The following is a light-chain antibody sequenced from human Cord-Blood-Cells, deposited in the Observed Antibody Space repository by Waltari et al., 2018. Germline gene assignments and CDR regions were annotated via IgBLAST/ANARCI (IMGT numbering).Light chain of an antibody. V-gene: IGKV1-39*01. CDR2: AAS. Sequence: DIQMTQYPSSLSASVVDRVTITCRASQSISSYLNWYQQKPGKAPKLLIYAASSLQSGVPSRFSGSGSGTDFTLTISSLQPEDFATYYCQQSYSTLMYTFGQGTKLEIK. CDR3: QQSYSTLMYT. J-gene: IGKJ2*01. CDR1: QSISSY.